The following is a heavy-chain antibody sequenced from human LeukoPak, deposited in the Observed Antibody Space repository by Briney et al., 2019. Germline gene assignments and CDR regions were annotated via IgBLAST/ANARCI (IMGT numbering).Heavy chain of an antibody. CDR1: GFTFSNAW. Sequence: PGGSLRLSCAASGFTFSNAWMTWVGRAPGKGLEWVGRIKSKTGGGATDYAAPVKGRFTISKDDSKNTLYLQMNSLKTEYTAVYYCATDQTYCSTPSCYRYFFDYWGQGTLVTVSS. J-gene: IGHJ4*02. CDR3: ATDQTYCSTPSCYRYFFDY. V-gene: IGHV3-15*01. D-gene: IGHD2-2*01. CDR2: IKSKTGGGAT.